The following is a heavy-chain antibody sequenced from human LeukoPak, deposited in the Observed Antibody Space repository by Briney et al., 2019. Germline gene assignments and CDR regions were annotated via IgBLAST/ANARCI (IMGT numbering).Heavy chain of an antibody. D-gene: IGHD4-17*01. Sequence: GGSLRLSCAASGFTFSTYWATWVRQAPGKGLEWVSAISGSGGSTYYADSVKGRFTISRDNSKNTLYLQMNSLRAEDTAVYYCAKFRPYGYFDYWGQGTLVTVSS. CDR2: ISGSGGST. CDR3: AKFRPYGYFDY. CDR1: GFTFSTYW. J-gene: IGHJ4*02. V-gene: IGHV3-23*01.